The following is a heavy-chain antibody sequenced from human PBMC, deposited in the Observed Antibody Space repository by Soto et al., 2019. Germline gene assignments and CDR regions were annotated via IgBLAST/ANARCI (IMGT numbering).Heavy chain of an antibody. CDR3: ASAAREYYYYGMDV. Sequence: ISCGMSLKQKAPGKGLEWVSAISGSGGSTYYADSVKGRFTISRDNSKNTLYLQMNSLRAEDTAVYYCASAAREYYYYGMDVWGQGTTVTVSS. CDR1: ISCG. V-gene: IGHV3-23*01. J-gene: IGHJ6*02. CDR2: ISGSGGST.